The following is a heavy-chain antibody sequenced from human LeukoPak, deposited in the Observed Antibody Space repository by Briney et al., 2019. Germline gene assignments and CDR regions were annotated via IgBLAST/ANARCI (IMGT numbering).Heavy chain of an antibody. V-gene: IGHV1-69*13. D-gene: IGHD3-3*01. CDR1: GGTFSSYA. J-gene: IGHJ6*02. CDR2: IIPIFGTA. CDR3: AGTIFGVIYGMDV. Sequence: ASVKVPCKASGGTFSSYAISWVRQAPGQGLEWMGGIIPIFGTANYAQKFQGRVTITADESTSTAYMELSSLRSEDTAVYYCAGTIFGVIYGMDVWGQGTTVTVSS.